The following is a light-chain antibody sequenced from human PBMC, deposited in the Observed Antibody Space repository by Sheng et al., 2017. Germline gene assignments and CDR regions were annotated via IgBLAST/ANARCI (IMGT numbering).Light chain of an antibody. J-gene: IGKJ1*01. CDR2: DAS. CDR3: QQYNSFPVE. Sequence: VMTQSPATLSVSPGERAILSCRASQSVSSDLAWYQQKPGQAPSLLIYDASTRATGVPGRFSGSGSGTEFTLTISSLQAEDFATYYCQQYNSFPVEFGQGTKVEIK. CDR1: QSVSSD. V-gene: IGKV3-15*01.